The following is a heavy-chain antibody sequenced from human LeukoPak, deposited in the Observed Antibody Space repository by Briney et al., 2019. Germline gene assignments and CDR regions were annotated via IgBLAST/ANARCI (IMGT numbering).Heavy chain of an antibody. J-gene: IGHJ4*02. V-gene: IGHV3-30*18. CDR3: AKDSYGIMPGY. CDR1: GFTFSSYG. CDR2: ISYDGSNK. D-gene: IGHD1-26*01. Sequence: GGSLRLSCAASGFTFSSYGMHWVRQAPGKGLEWVAVISYDGSNKYYADSVKGRFTISRDNSKNTLYLQMNSLRAEDTAVYYCAKDSYGIMPGYWGQGTLVTVSS.